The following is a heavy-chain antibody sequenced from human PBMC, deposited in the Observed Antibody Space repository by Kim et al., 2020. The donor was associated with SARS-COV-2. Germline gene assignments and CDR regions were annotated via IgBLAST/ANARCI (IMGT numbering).Heavy chain of an antibody. J-gene: IGHJ4*02. V-gene: IGHV3-11*06. CDR2: YI. Sequence: YINYSDSVKGRFTISRDNAKISLYLQMNSLGAEDTAVYYCARDPARPTPYWGQGTLVTVSS. D-gene: IGHD6-25*01. CDR3: ARDPARPTPY.